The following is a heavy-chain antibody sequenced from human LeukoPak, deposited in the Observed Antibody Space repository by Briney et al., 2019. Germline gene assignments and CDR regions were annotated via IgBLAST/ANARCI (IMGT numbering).Heavy chain of an antibody. CDR2: IYHSGST. V-gene: IGHV4-38-2*02. J-gene: IGHJ4*02. Sequence: SETLSLTCTVSGYSISSGYYWGWIRQPPGKGLEWIGSIYHSGSTYYNPSLKSRVTISVDTSKNQFSLKLNSVTAADTAMYYCAKSGGYGLIDYWGQGTLVTVSS. CDR1: GYSISSGYY. D-gene: IGHD1-26*01. CDR3: AKSGGYGLIDY.